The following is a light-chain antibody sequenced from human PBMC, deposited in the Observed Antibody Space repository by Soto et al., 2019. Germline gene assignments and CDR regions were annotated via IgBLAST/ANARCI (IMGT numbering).Light chain of an antibody. Sequence: EIVLMQSPGTLSLSPGERATLSCRASQSVTSSYLAWYQQEPGQAPRLLIDGASRRATGIPDRFSGSGSGTDFTLTISRLEPEDFAVYYCQRYGSSPPLTFGGGTKVEIK. V-gene: IGKV3-20*01. CDR2: GAS. J-gene: IGKJ4*01. CDR3: QRYGSSPPLT. CDR1: QSVTSSY.